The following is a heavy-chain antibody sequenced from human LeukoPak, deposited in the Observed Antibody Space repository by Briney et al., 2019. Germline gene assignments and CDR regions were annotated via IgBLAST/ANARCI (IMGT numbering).Heavy chain of an antibody. CDR1: GGSISSSNYY. V-gene: IGHV4-39*07. D-gene: IGHD6-19*01. J-gene: IGHJ4*02. Sequence: PSETLSLTCTVSGGSISSSNYYWGWIRQPPGKGLEWIGYIFNSGSTYYNPSLKSRVTILVDTSKNQFSLKLSSVTAADTAVYYCAKIKAVAGFTWGQGTLVTVSS. CDR3: AKIKAVAGFT. CDR2: IFNSGST.